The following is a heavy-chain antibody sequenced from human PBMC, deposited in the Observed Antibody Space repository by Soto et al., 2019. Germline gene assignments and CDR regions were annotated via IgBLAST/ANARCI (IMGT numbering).Heavy chain of an antibody. CDR1: GGTFSSYT. V-gene: IGHV1-69*02. Sequence: QVQLVQSGAEVKKPGSSVKVSCKASGGTFSSYTISWVRQAPGQGLEWMGRIIPILGIANYAQKFQGRVTITADKSTSTAYMELSSLRSDDTAVYYCAVDIVATDAFDIWGQGTMVTVSS. CDR2: IIPILGIA. CDR3: AVDIVATDAFDI. J-gene: IGHJ3*02. D-gene: IGHD5-12*01.